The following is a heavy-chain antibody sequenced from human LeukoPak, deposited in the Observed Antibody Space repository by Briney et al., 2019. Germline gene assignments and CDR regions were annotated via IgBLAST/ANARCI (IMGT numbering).Heavy chain of an antibody. CDR2: ISYDGSKK. D-gene: IGHD6-13*01. J-gene: IGHJ6*03. V-gene: IGHV3-30*03. Sequence: PGGSLRLSCAASGFTFSSSGMHWVRQSPGKGLEWVAAISYDGSKKQYADSVKGRFTISRDNAKNSLYLQMNSLRAEDTAVYYCAREDSSSWYVSYYYYYYMDVWGKGTTVTISS. CDR1: GFTFSSSG. CDR3: AREDSSSWYVSYYYYYYMDV.